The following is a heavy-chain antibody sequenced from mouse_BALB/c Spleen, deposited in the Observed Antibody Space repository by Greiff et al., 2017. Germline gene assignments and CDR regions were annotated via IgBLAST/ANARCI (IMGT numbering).Heavy chain of an antibody. CDR2: INPYNGDT. CDR1: GYSFTGYF. CDR3: ARFMDY. J-gene: IGHJ4*01. Sequence: EVKLMESGPELVKPGASVKISCKASGYSFTGYFMNWVMQSHGQSLEWIGRINPYNGDTFYNQKFKGKATLTVDKSSSTAHMELRSLASEDSAVYYCARFMDYWGQGTSVTVSS. V-gene: IGHV1-20*02.